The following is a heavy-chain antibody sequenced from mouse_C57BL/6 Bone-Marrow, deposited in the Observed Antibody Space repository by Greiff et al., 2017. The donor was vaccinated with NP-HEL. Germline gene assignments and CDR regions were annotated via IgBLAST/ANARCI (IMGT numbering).Heavy chain of an antibody. J-gene: IGHJ4*01. V-gene: IGHV7-3*01. CDR2: IRNKANGYTT. CDR1: GFTFTDYY. D-gene: IGHD2-2*01. CDR3: ERYKGGYGYEGYAMDY. Sequence: EVKLVESGGGLVQPGGSLSLSCAASGFTFTDYYMSWVRQPPGKALEWLGFIRNKANGYTTEYNASVKGRFTISRDNSQSILYRQMNALRAEKSATYYCERYKGGYGYEGYAMDYWGQGTSVTVSS.